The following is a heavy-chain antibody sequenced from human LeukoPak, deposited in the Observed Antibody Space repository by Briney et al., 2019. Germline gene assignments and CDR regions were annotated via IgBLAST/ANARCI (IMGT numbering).Heavy chain of an antibody. D-gene: IGHD2-8*01. Sequence: GGSLRLSCAASGFTFSNSWMSWVRQAPRRGLEWVGRIKSKTDGGTTDYAAPVKGRFTISRDDSKNTLYLQMNSLKTEDTAVYYCTTDYQRYCTNGVCYRRYFQHWGQGTLVTVSS. CDR1: GFTFSNSW. V-gene: IGHV3-15*01. CDR2: IKSKTDGGTT. J-gene: IGHJ1*01. CDR3: TTDYQRYCTNGVCYRRYFQH.